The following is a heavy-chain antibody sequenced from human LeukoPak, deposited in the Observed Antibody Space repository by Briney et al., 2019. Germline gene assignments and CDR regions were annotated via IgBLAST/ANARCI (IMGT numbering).Heavy chain of an antibody. CDR3: ARGFYGAGSHFDY. V-gene: IGHV4-30-2*01. CDR2: IFHTGHT. D-gene: IGHD3-10*01. CDR1: GGSISSGDFP. J-gene: IGHJ4*02. Sequence: SEILSLTCAVSGGSISSGDFPWSWIRQPPGKGLEWIGYIFHTGHTSYNPSLKSRVTISVDMSKNQLSLRLTSVTAADTAMYYCARGFYGAGSHFDYWGQGTLVTVSS.